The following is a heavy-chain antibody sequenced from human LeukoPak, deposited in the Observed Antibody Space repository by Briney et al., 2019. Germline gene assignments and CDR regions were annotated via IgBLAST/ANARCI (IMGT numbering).Heavy chain of an antibody. V-gene: IGHV3-21*01. CDR2: ISSSSSYI. J-gene: IGHJ3*02. CDR3: ARSNLRDGYNYRGYDAFDI. D-gene: IGHD5-24*01. Sequence: GGSLTLSCAASGFTFSSYSMNWVRQAPGKGLEWVSSISSSSSYIYYADSVKGRFTISRDNAKNSLYLQMNSLRAEDTAVYYCARSNLRDGYNYRGYDAFDIWGQGTMVTVSS. CDR1: GFTFSSYS.